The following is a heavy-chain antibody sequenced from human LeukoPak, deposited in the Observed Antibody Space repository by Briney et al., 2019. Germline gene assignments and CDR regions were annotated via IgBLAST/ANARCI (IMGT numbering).Heavy chain of an antibody. J-gene: IGHJ4*02. Sequence: SVKVSCKASGYSFTGYYIHWVRQAPGQGLEWMGWINPHTGDTNYAQKFQARVALTRDTSFNTAYMELSRLRSDDTALYYCARDLLSAPKWGYFVYCGQGTLVTVSS. D-gene: IGHD1-26*01. CDR1: GYSFTGYY. CDR2: INPHTGDT. V-gene: IGHV1-2*02. CDR3: ARDLLSAPKWGYFVY.